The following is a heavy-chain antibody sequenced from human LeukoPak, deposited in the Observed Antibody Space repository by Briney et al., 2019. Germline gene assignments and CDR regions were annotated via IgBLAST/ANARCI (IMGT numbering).Heavy chain of an antibody. CDR3: AKDRHGSGDWYFDL. CDR1: GFTFSSYG. V-gene: IGHV3-30*18. CDR2: ISYDGSNK. D-gene: IGHD3-10*01. J-gene: IGHJ2*01. Sequence: GRSLRLSCAASGFTFSSYGMHWVRQAPGKGLEWVAVISYDGSNKYYADSVKGRFTISRDNSKNTLYLQMNSLRAEDTAVYYCAKDRHGSGDWYFDLWGRGTLVTVSS.